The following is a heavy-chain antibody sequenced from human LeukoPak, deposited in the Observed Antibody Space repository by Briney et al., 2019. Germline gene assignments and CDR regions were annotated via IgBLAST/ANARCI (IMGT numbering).Heavy chain of an antibody. CDR2: IYHSGST. Sequence: SETLSLTCTVPGGSISSFYWSWIRQRPGKGRKGIGYIYHSGSTYYDPSLKSRVTISVDRSKNQFSLKLSSVTAADTAVYYCARDTMRDFWSGYDAAFDYWGQGTLVTVSS. CDR3: ARDTMRDFWSGYDAAFDY. D-gene: IGHD3-3*01. V-gene: IGHV4-59*12. CDR1: GGSISSFY. J-gene: IGHJ4*02.